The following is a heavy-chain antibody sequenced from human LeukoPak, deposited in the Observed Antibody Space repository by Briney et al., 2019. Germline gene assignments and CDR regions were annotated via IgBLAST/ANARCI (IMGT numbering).Heavy chain of an antibody. Sequence: GGSLRLSCAASGFTFDDYAMHWVRQTPGKGLEWVSGISWNSGSIGYADSVKGRFTISRDNSKNTLYLQMNSLRAEDTAVYYCAKIRVIFNWNYAYYFDYWGQGSLVTVSS. CDR1: GFTFDDYA. D-gene: IGHD1-7*01. V-gene: IGHV3-9*01. CDR3: AKIRVIFNWNYAYYFDY. CDR2: ISWNSGSI. J-gene: IGHJ4*02.